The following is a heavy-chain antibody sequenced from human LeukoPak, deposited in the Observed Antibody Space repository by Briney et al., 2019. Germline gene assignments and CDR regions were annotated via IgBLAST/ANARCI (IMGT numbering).Heavy chain of an antibody. J-gene: IGHJ4*02. CDR1: GFTFSDYY. Sequence: PGGSLRLSCAASGFTFSDYYMSWVRQAPGKGLEWVSAISGSGGNTYYADSVKGRFTISRDNAENTLYLQLTSLRAEDTAVYYCAKDRRLQHDFWGQGTLVTVSS. V-gene: IGHV3-23*01. CDR2: ISGSGGNT. CDR3: AKDRRLQHDF.